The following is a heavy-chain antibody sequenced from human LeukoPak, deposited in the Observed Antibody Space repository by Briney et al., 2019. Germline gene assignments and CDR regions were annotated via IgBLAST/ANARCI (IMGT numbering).Heavy chain of an antibody. J-gene: IGHJ4*02. CDR1: GFTFGSYG. V-gene: IGHV3-33*08. Sequence: GGSLRLSCAASGFTFGSYGIHWVRQAPGKGLEWVAVISFDGTIKYYTDSVKGRFTISRDNAKNSLYLRMNSLRAEDTAVYYCARAPCGGDCSNGDYWGQGTLVTVSS. CDR2: ISFDGTIK. D-gene: IGHD2-21*02. CDR3: ARAPCGGDCSNGDY.